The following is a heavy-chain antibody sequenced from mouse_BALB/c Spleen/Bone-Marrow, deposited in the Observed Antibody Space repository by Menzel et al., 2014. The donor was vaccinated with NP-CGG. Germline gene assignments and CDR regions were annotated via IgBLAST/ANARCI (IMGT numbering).Heavy chain of an antibody. D-gene: IGHD2-10*01. Sequence: QVQLKESGAELMKPGASMKISCKATGYTLSSYWIEWVKQRPGHGLEWIGEILPGSGSTNYNERFKGKATFTADTSSNTAYMQLSSLTSEDSAVYYCARAYYVNYDAMDYWGQGTSVTVSS. CDR2: ILPGSGST. CDR1: GYTLSSYW. CDR3: ARAYYVNYDAMDY. J-gene: IGHJ4*01. V-gene: IGHV1-9*01.